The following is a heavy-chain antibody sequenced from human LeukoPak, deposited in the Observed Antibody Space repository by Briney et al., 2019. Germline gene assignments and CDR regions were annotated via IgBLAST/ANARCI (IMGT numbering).Heavy chain of an antibody. J-gene: IGHJ5*02. CDR2: IYHSGIT. CDR1: GGSISSYY. V-gene: IGHV4-59*08. Sequence: SETLSLTCTVSGGSISSYYWSWIRQPPGKGLEWIGTIYHSGITYYNSSLKSRVTISVDTSKNQFSLNLRSVTAADTAVYYCARGAPLICDWFDPWGQGTLVTVSS. D-gene: IGHD2-15*01. CDR3: ARGAPLICDWFDP.